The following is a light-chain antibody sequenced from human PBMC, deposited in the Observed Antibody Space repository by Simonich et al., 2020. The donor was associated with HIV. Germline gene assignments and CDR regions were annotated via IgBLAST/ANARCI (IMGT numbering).Light chain of an antibody. CDR2: AAS. Sequence: DIQMTQSPSSLSASVRDRVTITCRASQSISTYLNWYQQKPGKAPKLLIYAASSLQSGVPSRFSGSGSGTDFTLTISSLQPEDFATYCCQQSYNTPRTFGQGSKVEIK. J-gene: IGKJ1*01. V-gene: IGKV1-39*01. CDR3: QQSYNTPRT. CDR1: QSISTY.